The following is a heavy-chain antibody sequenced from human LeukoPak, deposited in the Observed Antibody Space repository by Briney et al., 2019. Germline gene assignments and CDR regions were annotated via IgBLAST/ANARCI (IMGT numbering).Heavy chain of an antibody. V-gene: IGHV1-69*02. CDR1: GGTFSSYT. D-gene: IGHD2-2*01. Sequence: ASVKVSCKASGGTFSSYTISWVRQAPGQGLEWMGRIIPILGIANYAQKFQGRVTITADKSTSTAYMELSSLRSEDTAVYYCARGGRYRSSTSCLGFWFAPWGQGTLVTVSS. CDR3: ARGGRYRSSTSCLGFWFAP. J-gene: IGHJ5*02. CDR2: IIPILGIA.